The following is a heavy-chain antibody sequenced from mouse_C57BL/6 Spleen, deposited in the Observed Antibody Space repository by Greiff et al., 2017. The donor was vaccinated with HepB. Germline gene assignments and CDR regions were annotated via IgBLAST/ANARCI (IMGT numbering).Heavy chain of an antibody. D-gene: IGHD1-1*01. V-gene: IGHV1-55*01. J-gene: IGHJ1*03. CDR3: ARGLYYYGSSHWYFDV. CDR1: GYTFTSYW. Sequence: QVQLKQPGAELVKPGASVKMSCKASGYTFTSYWITWVKQRPGQGLEWIGDIYPGSGSTNYNEKFKSKATLTVDTSSSTAYMQLSSLTSEDSAVYYCARGLYYYGSSHWYFDVWGTGTTVTVSS. CDR2: IYPGSGST.